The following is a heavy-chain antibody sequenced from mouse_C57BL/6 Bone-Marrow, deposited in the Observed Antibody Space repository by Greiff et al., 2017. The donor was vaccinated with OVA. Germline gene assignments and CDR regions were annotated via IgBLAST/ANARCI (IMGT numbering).Heavy chain of an antibody. CDR2: INRDGGST. J-gene: IGHJ4*01. D-gene: IGHD1-1*01. CDR1: EYEFPSYD. Sequence: EVKLVESGGGLVQPGESLKLSCESNEYEFPSYDMYWVRKTPEKRLELVAAINRDGGSTNYPDTMERQFIIPRDNTTKTLYLQISSLRSDDTALDDCARRWITTGVAPYAMDYWGQGTSVTVSS. CDR3: ARRWITTGVAPYAMDY. V-gene: IGHV5-2*03.